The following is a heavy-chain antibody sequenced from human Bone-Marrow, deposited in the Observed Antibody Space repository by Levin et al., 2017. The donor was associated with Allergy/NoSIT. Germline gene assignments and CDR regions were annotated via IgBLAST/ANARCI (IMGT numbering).Heavy chain of an antibody. V-gene: IGHV3-23*01. J-gene: IGHJ5*02. D-gene: IGHD2-15*01. Sequence: GESLKISRAASGFTFSSYAMSWVRQAPGKGLEWVSAISGSGGSTYYADSVKGRFTISRDNSKNTLYLQMNSLRAEDTAVYYCAKNGEFCSGGSCYWGWFDPWGQGTLVTVSS. CDR1: GFTFSSYA. CDR3: AKNGEFCSGGSCYWGWFDP. CDR2: ISGSGGST.